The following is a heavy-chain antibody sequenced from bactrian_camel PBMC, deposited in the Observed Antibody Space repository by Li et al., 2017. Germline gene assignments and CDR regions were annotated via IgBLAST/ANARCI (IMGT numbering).Heavy chain of an antibody. CDR1: GYTTN. Sequence: VQLVESGGGSVQAGGSLRLSCAASGYTTNMAWFRQTPGKEREGVAAIERAGNTAYADFVKGRFTISRDNAKNTLYLQMNSLKPEDTAMYYCAATGPGYGGTCPLAHSGYNYWGQGTQVTVS. V-gene: IGHV3S53*01. CDR2: IERAGNT. D-gene: IGHD1*01. CDR3: AATGPGYGGTCPLAHSGYNY. J-gene: IGHJ4*01.